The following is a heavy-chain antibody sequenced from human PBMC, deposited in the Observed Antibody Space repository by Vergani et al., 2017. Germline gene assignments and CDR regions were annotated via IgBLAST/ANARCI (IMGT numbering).Heavy chain of an antibody. V-gene: IGHV5-51*01. CDR2: IYPGDSDT. D-gene: IGHD3-10*01. J-gene: IGHJ4*02. CDR1: GYSFTSYW. CDR3: ARQDGSGSYYHIGSPLNSPFDY. Sequence: EVQLVQSGAEVKKPGESLKISCKGSGYSFTSYWIGWVRQMPGKGLEWMGIIYPGDSDTRYSPSFQGQVTISADKSISTAYLQWSSLKASDTAMYYCARQDGSGSYYHIGSPLNSPFDYWGQGTLVTVSS.